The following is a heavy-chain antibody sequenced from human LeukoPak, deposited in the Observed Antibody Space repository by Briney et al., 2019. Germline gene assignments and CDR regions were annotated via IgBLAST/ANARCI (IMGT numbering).Heavy chain of an antibody. CDR3: SKANAGITGTFDY. D-gene: IGHD1-20*01. CDR2: ISGSSYDT. J-gene: IGHJ4*02. Sequence: AGGSLRLSCAASGFRFSSYGMNWVRQAPGKGLEWVSVISGSSYDTYYADSVKGRFFISRDNTRNTVYLQMNSLRAEDTAVYYCSKANAGITGTFDYWGLGTLVTVSS. V-gene: IGHV3-23*01. CDR1: GFRFSSYG.